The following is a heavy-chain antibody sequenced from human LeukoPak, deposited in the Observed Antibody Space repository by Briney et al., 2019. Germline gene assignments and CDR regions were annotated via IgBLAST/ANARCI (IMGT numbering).Heavy chain of an antibody. D-gene: IGHD5-18*01. CDR1: GGSISSSSAY. J-gene: IGHJ4*02. CDR2: IYYSKNT. V-gene: IGHV4-39*01. CDR3: VSPRGFSYGYFDY. Sequence: PSETLSLTCTVSGGSISSSSAYWGWIRQPPGKGLEWIGSIYYSKNTYYNPSLKSRVTISADTSKNQFSLTLGSVSSTDTAVYYCVSPRGFSYGYFDYWGQGTLVTVSS.